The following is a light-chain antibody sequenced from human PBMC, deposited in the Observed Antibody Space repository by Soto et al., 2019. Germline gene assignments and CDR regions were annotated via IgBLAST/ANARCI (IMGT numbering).Light chain of an antibody. V-gene: IGLV2-14*01. CDR1: NSDVGGYNY. CDR2: EVS. CDR3: SSYTSISTLYV. J-gene: IGLJ1*01. Sequence: QSSLTHPASLSGSPGQSITISCTGTNSDVGGYNYVSWYQQHPGKAPELMIYEVSHRPSGVSNRFSGSKSDNTASLTISGLQAEDEADYYCSSYTSISTLYVFGTGTKVTVL.